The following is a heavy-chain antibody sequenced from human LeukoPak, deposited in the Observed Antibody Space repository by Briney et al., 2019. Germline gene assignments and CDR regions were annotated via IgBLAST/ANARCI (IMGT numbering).Heavy chain of an antibody. D-gene: IGHD5-18*01. CDR1: GFTFRSHA. V-gene: IGHV3-23*01. CDR2: IRGDGATM. J-gene: IGHJ6*03. Sequence: GGSLRLSCAASGFTFRSHAMSWVRRAPGRGLEWVSAIRGDGATMFYADSVKGRITVSRDNSKNTLYLQVNSLRAEDTAVYYCAKGQRGYSYGYVGYYYYMDVWGKGTTVTVSS. CDR3: AKGQRGYSYGYVGYYYYMDV.